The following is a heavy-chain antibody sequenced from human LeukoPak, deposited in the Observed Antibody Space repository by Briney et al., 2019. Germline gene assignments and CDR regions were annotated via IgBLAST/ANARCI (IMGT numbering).Heavy chain of an antibody. CDR3: VRDRGGGNWLDY. J-gene: IGHJ4*02. CDR1: GFTFSSYG. V-gene: IGHV3-30*02. D-gene: IGHD1-20*01. CDR2: IRYDGSNK. Sequence: GGSLGLSCAASGFTFSSYGMHWVRQAPGKGLEWVAFIRYDGSNKYYADSVKGRFTISRDNSKNTLYLQMKSLRAEDTAVYFCVRDRGGGNWLDYWGQGTLVTVSS.